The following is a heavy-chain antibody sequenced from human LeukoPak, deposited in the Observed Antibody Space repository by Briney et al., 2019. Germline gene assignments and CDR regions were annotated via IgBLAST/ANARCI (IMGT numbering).Heavy chain of an antibody. Sequence: ASVKVSCKASGYTFTSYGISWVRQAPGQGLEWMGWISAYNGNTNYAQKLQGRVTMTTDTSTSTAYMELRSLRSDDTAMYYCARDTMIVVVPYYYGMDVWGQGTTVTVSS. CDR2: ISAYNGNT. CDR3: ARDTMIVVVPYYYGMDV. V-gene: IGHV1-18*01. CDR1: GYTFTSYG. D-gene: IGHD3-22*01. J-gene: IGHJ6*02.